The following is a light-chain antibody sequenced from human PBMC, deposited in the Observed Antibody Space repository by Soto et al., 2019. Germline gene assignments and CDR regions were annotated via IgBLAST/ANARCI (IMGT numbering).Light chain of an antibody. V-gene: IGKV3-20*01. Sequence: IVLTQSPVTLSLSPVSRATLSCRASQSVSGSYLAWYQQKPGQAPRLLIYGASSRATGIPDRFSGSGSGTDFTLTISRLEPEDFAVYYCQQYGSSPTTFGQGTKVDIK. CDR3: QQYGSSPTT. CDR2: GAS. J-gene: IGKJ1*01. CDR1: QSVSGSY.